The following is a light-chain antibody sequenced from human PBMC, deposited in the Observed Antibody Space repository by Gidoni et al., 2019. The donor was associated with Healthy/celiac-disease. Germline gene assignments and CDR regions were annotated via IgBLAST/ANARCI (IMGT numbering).Light chain of an antibody. V-gene: IGLV1-51*01. CDR3: GTWDSSLSAGV. CDR1: SSNIGNNS. J-gene: IGLJ2*01. CDR2: DNN. Sequence: QSVLTQPPSVSAAPGQKVTISCSGSSSNIGNNSVSWYQQLPGTAPKLLIYDNNKRPSGIPDRFSGSKAVTSATLGITGLQTGDEADYYCGTWDSSLSAGVFGGGTKLTVL.